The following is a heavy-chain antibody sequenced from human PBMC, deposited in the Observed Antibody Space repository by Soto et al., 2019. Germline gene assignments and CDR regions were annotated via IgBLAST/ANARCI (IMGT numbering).Heavy chain of an antibody. Sequence: SETLSLTCTVYGGSFGGYYWSWIRQPPGKGLEWIGDINRSGSTNYNPSLKSRVTISVDTSKNQLSLKLSSVTAADTAVYYCARGPPDYDSSGYYPDYWGQGTLVTVSS. CDR1: GGSFGGYY. CDR3: ARGPPDYDSSGYYPDY. J-gene: IGHJ4*02. CDR2: INRSGST. V-gene: IGHV4-34*01. D-gene: IGHD3-22*01.